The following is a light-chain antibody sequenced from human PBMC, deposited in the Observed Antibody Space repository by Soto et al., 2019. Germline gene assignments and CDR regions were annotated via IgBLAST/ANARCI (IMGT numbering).Light chain of an antibody. CDR1: TSNIGKYY. J-gene: IGLJ1*01. Sequence: QSALSQPPSVSAAPGQRVTISCSGSTSNIGKYYVSWYQQVPGTAPRLLIYDNNQRPSGIPDRFSGSKSGTSATLAITGLQTGDEADYYCATWDGGLTPQGVFGTGTKVTAL. CDR3: ATWDGGLTPQGV. V-gene: IGLV1-51*01. CDR2: DNN.